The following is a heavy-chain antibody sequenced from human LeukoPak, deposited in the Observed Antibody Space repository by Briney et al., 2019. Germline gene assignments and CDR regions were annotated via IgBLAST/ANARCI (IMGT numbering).Heavy chain of an antibody. V-gene: IGHV1-69*05. D-gene: IGHD2-15*01. J-gene: IGHJ4*02. Sequence: SVKVSCKASGGTFSSYAISWVRQAPGQGLEWMGGIIPIFGTANYAQKLQGRLTISTDESTNTVYMELSSLRSEDTAVYYCASLPAIGYCSGGSCFLVDSWGQGSLVTVSS. CDR1: GGTFSSYA. CDR3: ASLPAIGYCSGGSCFLVDS. CDR2: IIPIFGTA.